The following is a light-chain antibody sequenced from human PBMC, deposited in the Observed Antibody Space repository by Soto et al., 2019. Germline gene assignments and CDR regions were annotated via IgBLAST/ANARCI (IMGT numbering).Light chain of an antibody. J-gene: IGKJ1*01. CDR3: AQYHSPPQT. CDR1: HSVLYSPNNNNY. CDR2: WAS. V-gene: IGKV4-1*01. Sequence: DIVMTQSPDSLAVSLGERATINRKSSHSVLYSPNNNNYLAWYQQKPGQPPKLLIYWASTRESGVPDRFSASGSGTDFTLTITSLQAEDVAVYYCAQYHSPPQTFGQGTKVEIK.